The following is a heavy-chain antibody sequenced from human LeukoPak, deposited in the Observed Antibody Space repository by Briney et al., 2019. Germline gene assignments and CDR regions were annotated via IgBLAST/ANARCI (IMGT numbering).Heavy chain of an antibody. J-gene: IGHJ4*02. V-gene: IGHV3-30*04. CDR1: GFTFSSYA. D-gene: IGHD4-11*01. CDR2: ISYDGTDK. Sequence: GGSLRLSCAASGFTFSSYAMHWVRQAPGKGLECVALISYDGTDKYYADSVKGRLTISRDNSKNTLYLQMNSLRAEDTAVYFCARDSGAFSNYVNVYWGQGTLVSVSS. CDR3: ARDSGAFSNYVNVY.